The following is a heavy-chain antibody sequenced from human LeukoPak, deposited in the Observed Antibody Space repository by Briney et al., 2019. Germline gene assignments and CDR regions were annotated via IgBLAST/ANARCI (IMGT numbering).Heavy chain of an antibody. V-gene: IGHV3-53*01. CDR3: AKDEATSGGGLAS. Sequence: GGSLRLSCAASGFTVSGTHMSWVRQAPGKGREWVSAMYTGGTTYYSDSVKGRVTISRDNSRNTLFLHMSSLRADDTAVYYCAKDEATSGGGLASWGQGTLVTVSS. CDR1: GFTVSGTH. J-gene: IGHJ4*02. D-gene: IGHD3-16*01. CDR2: MYTGGTT.